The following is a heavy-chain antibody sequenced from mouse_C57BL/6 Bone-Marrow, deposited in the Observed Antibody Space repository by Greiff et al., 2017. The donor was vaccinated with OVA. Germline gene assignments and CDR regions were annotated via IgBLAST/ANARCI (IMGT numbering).Heavy chain of an antibody. CDR1: GYSITSGYY. Sequence: EVQRVESGPGLVKPSQSLSLTCSVTGYSITSGYYWNWIRQFPGNKLEWMGYISYDGSNNYNPSLKNRISITRDTSKNQFFLKLNSVTTEDTATYYCARDAPYDYDQAWFAYWGQGTLVTVSA. J-gene: IGHJ3*01. CDR2: ISYDGSN. V-gene: IGHV3-6*01. D-gene: IGHD2-4*01. CDR3: ARDAPYDYDQAWFAY.